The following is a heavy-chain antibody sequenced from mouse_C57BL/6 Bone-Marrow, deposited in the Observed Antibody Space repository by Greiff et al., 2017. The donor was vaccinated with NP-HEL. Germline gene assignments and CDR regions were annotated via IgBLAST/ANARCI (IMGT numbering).Heavy chain of an antibody. CDR1: GYTFTDYE. J-gene: IGHJ2*01. CDR3: KGYYY. Sequence: ESGAELVRPGASVTLSCKASGYTFTDYEMHWVKQTPVHGLEWIGAIDPETGGTAYNQKFKGKAILTADKSSSTAYMELRSLTSEDSAVYYCKGYYYWGQGTTLTVSS. D-gene: IGHD2-3*01. CDR2: IDPETGGT. V-gene: IGHV1-15*01.